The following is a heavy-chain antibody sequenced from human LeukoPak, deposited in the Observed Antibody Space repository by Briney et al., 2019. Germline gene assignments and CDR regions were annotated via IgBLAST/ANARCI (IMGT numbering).Heavy chain of an antibody. CDR2: IIPIFGTA. CDR1: GGTFSSYA. D-gene: IGHD3-16*01. CDR3: ASDSVITLYLMDY. V-gene: IGHV1-69*13. Sequence: VKVSCKASGGTFSSYAISWVRQAPGQGLEWMGGIIPIFGTANYAQKFQGRVTITADESTSTAYMELSSLRSEDTAVYYCASDSVITLYLMDYWGQGTLVTVSS. J-gene: IGHJ4*02.